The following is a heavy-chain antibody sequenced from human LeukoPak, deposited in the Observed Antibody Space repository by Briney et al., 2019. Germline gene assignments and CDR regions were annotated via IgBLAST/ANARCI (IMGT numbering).Heavy chain of an antibody. Sequence: PGGSLRLSCAASGFTFSRYAMSWVRQAPGKGLEWVSAISGSGGSTYYADSVKGRFTISRDNSKNTLYLQMNSLRAEDTAVYYCAKDATGYCSGGSCWPYYFDYWGQGTPVTVSS. J-gene: IGHJ4*02. CDR3: AKDATGYCSGGSCWPYYFDY. CDR2: ISGSGGST. CDR1: GFTFSRYA. D-gene: IGHD2-15*01. V-gene: IGHV3-23*01.